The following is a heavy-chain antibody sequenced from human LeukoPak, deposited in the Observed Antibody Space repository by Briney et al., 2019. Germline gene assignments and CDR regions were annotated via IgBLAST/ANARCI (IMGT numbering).Heavy chain of an antibody. CDR3: AKGGGKQWLKYYFDY. CDR2: ISYDGSNK. CDR1: GFTFSSYG. D-gene: IGHD6-19*01. J-gene: IGHJ4*02. V-gene: IGHV3-30*18. Sequence: RSLRLSCAASGFTFSSYGMHWVRQAPGKGLEWVAVISYDGSNKYYADSVKGRFTISRDNSKNTLYLQMNSLRAEDTAVYYCAKGGGKQWLKYYFDYWGQGTLVTVSS.